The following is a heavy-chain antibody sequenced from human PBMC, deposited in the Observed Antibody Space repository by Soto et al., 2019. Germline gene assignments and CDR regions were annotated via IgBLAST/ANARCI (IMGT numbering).Heavy chain of an antibody. D-gene: IGHD2-8*01. J-gene: IGHJ4*02. CDR1: GFIFGNNG. V-gene: IGHV3-23*01. CDR3: VPWVSAHFDF. CDR2: INANAIDT. Sequence: GGSLILSFAAAGFIFGNNGITLVRQAPGRALEWVSTINANAIDTHYADSVKGRFTISRENCKSTLDLQMNSLRAEDTDIYYCVPWVSAHFDFWGPGTLVTVSS.